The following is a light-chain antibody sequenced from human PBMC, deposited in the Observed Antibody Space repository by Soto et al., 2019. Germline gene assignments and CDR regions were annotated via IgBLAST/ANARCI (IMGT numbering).Light chain of an antibody. CDR3: QQYNNWPPYT. CDR2: GAS. V-gene: IGKV3-15*01. J-gene: IGKJ2*01. Sequence: EIVMTQSPATLSVSPGERATLSCRARQSVSSSLAWYQQKPGQAPRLLIYGASTRATGIPARFSGSGSGTEFTLTISSLQSEDFALYYCQQYNNWPPYTFGQGTKLEIK. CDR1: QSVSSS.